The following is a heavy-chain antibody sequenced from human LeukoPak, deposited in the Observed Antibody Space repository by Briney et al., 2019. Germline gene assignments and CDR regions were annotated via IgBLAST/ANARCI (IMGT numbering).Heavy chain of an antibody. V-gene: IGHV1-46*01. CDR1: GYTFTCYH. D-gene: IGHD1-26*01. J-gene: IGHJ3*02. CDR2: INPSSNGT. CDR3: AMGVGSSAFDI. Sequence: GASVTVSCKPSGYTFTCYHIHWVRQAPGQGLEWMGIINPSSNGTNYAQKFQGRVTMTSDTSTSTVYMELSSLRSEDTAVHYCAMGVGSSAFDIWGQGTMVTVSS.